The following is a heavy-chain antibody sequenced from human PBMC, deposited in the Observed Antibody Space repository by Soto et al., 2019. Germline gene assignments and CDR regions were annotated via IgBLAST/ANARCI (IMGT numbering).Heavy chain of an antibody. V-gene: IGHV3-9*01. D-gene: IGHD3-3*01. CDR1: GFNFDDHV. CDR3: ARSWSGSTSGRVDV. Sequence: LRLSCVASGFNFDDHVMHWVRQVPGKGLEWVGHINWDGYSIGYGGSVRGRFSISRDNAKNTLYLQMNSLRPEDTALYFCARSWSGSTSGRVDVWGQGTTVTVSS. J-gene: IGHJ6*02. CDR2: INWDGYSI.